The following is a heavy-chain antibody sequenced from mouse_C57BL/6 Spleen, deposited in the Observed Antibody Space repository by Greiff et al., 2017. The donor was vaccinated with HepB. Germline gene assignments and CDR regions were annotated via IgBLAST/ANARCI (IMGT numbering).Heavy chain of an antibody. CDR1: GFTFSSYA. V-gene: IGHV5-9-1*02. J-gene: IGHJ3*01. CDR2: ISSGGDYI. Sequence: EVMLVESGEGLVKPGGSLKLSCAASGFTFSSYAMSWVRQTPEKRLEWVAYISSGGDYIYYADTVKGRFTISRDNARNTLYLQMSSLKSEDTAMYYCTRGGHSTPFAYWGQGTLVTVSA. CDR3: TRGGHSTPFAY. D-gene: IGHD2-5*01.